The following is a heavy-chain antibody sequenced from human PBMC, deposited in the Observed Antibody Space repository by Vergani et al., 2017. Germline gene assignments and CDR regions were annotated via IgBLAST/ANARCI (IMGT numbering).Heavy chain of an antibody. J-gene: IGHJ5*02. CDR1: GGSISSYY. V-gene: IGHV4-59*01. CDR2: IYYSGST. Sequence: QVQLQESGPGLVKPSETLSLTCTVSGGSISSYYWSWIRQPPGKGLEWIGYIYYSGSTNYNPSLKSRVTISVDTSKNQFSLKLSSVTAADTAVYYCARESDFDGTWFDPWGQGTLVTVSS. D-gene: IGHD3-9*01. CDR3: ARESDFDGTWFDP.